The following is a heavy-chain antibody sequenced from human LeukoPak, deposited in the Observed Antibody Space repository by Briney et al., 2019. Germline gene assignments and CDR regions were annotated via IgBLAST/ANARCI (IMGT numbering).Heavy chain of an antibody. CDR1: GGSFSGYY. V-gene: IGHV4-4*07. Sequence: SETLSLTCAVYGGSFSGYYWSWIRQPAGKGLEWIGRIYTSGSTNYNPSLKSRVTISVDKSKNQFSLKLSSVTAADTAVYYCARDNWNDDAFDIWGQGTMVTVSS. CDR3: ARDNWNDDAFDI. CDR2: IYTSGST. D-gene: IGHD1-1*01. J-gene: IGHJ3*02.